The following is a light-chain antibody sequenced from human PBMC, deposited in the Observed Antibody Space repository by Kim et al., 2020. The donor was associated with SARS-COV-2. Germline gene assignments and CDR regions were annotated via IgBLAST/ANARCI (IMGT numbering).Light chain of an antibody. Sequence: SSELTQDPAVSVALGQTVRITCQGDSLRSYYVSWYQQKPGQAPVLVIYGKNNRPSGIPDRFSGSSSGNTASLTITGAQAEDEADYYCNSRDSSGNHLGVF. CDR2: GKN. V-gene: IGLV3-19*01. J-gene: IGLJ1*01. CDR3: NSRDSSGNHLGV. CDR1: SLRSYY.